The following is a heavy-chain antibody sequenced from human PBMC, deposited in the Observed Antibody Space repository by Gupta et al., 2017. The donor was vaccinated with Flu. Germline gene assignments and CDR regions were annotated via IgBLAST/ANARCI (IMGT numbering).Heavy chain of an antibody. D-gene: IGHD3-3*01. CDR3: ARGFFCDDFDI. CDR1: GASISSNKW. V-gene: IGHV4-4*02. Sequence: GASISSNKWWSWVRQPQGKGLEWIGEMSESGNTNYNPSLKGRITISIYRYKSNFSLRLTSMTAADTDVYYCARGFFCDDFDIWGQGTMVTVSS. CDR2: MSESGNT. J-gene: IGHJ3*02.